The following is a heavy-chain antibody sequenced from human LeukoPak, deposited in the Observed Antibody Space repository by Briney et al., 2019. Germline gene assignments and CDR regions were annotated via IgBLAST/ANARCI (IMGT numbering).Heavy chain of an antibody. V-gene: IGHV3-48*03. CDR3: ARWSESIAVAGIRVAFDY. CDR2: ISSSGSTT. Sequence: GGSLRLSCAASGFTFSSYEMNWVRQAPGKGLEWVSYISSSGSTTYYADSVKGRFTISRDNAKNSLYLQMNSLRAEDTAVYYCARWSESIAVAGIRVAFDYWGQGTLVTVSS. CDR1: GFTFSSYE. J-gene: IGHJ4*02. D-gene: IGHD6-19*01.